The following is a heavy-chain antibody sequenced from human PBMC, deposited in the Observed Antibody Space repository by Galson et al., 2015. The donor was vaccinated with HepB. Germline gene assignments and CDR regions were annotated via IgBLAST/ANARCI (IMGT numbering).Heavy chain of an antibody. CDR3: ARDLVGATMGTNY. D-gene: IGHD1-26*01. CDR1: GFTFSSNV. V-gene: IGHV3-30-3*01. CDR2: MSYDGSNK. J-gene: IGHJ4*02. Sequence: SLRLSCAASGFTFSSNVMHWVRQAPGKGLEWVAVMSYDGSNKHYADSVKGRFTISSDNSKNTLYLQMNSLRSEDTAVYYCARDLVGATMGTNYWGQGTLVTVSS.